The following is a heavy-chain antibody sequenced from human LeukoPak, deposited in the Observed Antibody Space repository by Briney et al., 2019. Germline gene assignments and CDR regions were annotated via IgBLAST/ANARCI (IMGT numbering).Heavy chain of an antibody. CDR3: ARADRLLWLGELLHPHMDV. D-gene: IGHD3-10*01. CDR1: GFTFSSYS. Sequence: GGSLRLSCAASGFTFSSYSVNWVRQAPGKGLEWVSYISSSSSTIYYADSVKGRFTISRDNAKNSLYLQMNSLRAEDTAVYYCARADRLLWLGELLHPHMDVWGQGTTVTVSS. CDR2: ISSSSSTI. V-gene: IGHV3-48*01. J-gene: IGHJ6*02.